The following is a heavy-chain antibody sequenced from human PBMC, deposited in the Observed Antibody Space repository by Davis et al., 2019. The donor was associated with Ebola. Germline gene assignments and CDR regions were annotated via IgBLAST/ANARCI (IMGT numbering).Heavy chain of an antibody. D-gene: IGHD4-17*01. CDR2: ISAYNGNT. CDR3: AREGYGDYVDYYYGMDV. CDR1: GYTFTSYG. Sequence: AASVKVSCKASGYTFTSYGISWVRQAPGQGLEWMGWISAYNGNTNYAQKLQGRVTMTTDTSTSTAYMELRSLRSDDTAVYYCAREGYGDYVDYYYGMDVWGKGTTVTVSS. V-gene: IGHV1-18*01. J-gene: IGHJ6*04.